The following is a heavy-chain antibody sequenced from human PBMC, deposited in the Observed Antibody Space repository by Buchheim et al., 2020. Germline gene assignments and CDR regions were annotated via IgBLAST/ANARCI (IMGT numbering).Heavy chain of an antibody. CDR2: INSAGTI. D-gene: IGHD3-3*01. CDR1: GFTFSTST. Sequence: EVQLVESGGGLVHPGGSLRLSCAASGFTFSTSTLNWVRQAPGKGLEWISYINSAGTINYADPVKGRFTISSDNAKNSLYLQMNRLQDEDTAVYYCTRSGVWGQGTL. V-gene: IGHV3-48*02. J-gene: IGHJ4*02. CDR3: TRSGV.